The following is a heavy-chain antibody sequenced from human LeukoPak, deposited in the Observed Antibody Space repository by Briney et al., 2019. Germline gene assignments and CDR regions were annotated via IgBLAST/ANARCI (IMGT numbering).Heavy chain of an antibody. CDR2: ISYDGSNK. J-gene: IGHJ4*02. V-gene: IGHV3-30-3*01. D-gene: IGHD3-22*01. Sequence: PGGSLRLSCAASGFTFSSYAMHWVRQAPGKGVEWVAVISYDGSNKYYADSVKGRFTISRDNSKNTLYLQMNSLRAEDTAVYYCARAVAMIVVVILDYWGQGTLVTVSS. CDR1: GFTFSSYA. CDR3: ARAVAMIVVVILDY.